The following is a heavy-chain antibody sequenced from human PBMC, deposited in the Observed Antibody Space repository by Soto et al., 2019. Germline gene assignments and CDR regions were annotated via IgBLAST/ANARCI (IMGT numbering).Heavy chain of an antibody. CDR2: IYYSGST. Sequence: PSETLSLTCTVSGGSISSYYWSWIRQPPGKGLEWIGYIYYSGSTNYNPSLKSRVTISVDTSKNQFSLKLSSVTAADTAVCYCARGVSGWELPEYYFDYWGQGTLVTVSS. CDR3: ARGVSGWELPEYYFDY. D-gene: IGHD1-26*01. J-gene: IGHJ4*02. V-gene: IGHV4-59*01. CDR1: GGSISSYY.